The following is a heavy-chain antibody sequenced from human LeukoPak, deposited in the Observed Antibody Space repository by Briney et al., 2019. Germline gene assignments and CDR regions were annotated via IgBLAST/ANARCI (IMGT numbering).Heavy chain of an antibody. Sequence: SETLSLTCAVYGGSFSGYYWRWIRQPPGKGLEWIGEINHSGSTNYNPSLKSRVTISVDTSKNQFSLKLSSVTAADTAVYYCARDWSSGWPGDAFEICGQGTMVTVSS. J-gene: IGHJ3*02. CDR1: GGSFSGYY. CDR2: INHSGST. V-gene: IGHV4-34*01. D-gene: IGHD6-19*01. CDR3: ARDWSSGWPGDAFEI.